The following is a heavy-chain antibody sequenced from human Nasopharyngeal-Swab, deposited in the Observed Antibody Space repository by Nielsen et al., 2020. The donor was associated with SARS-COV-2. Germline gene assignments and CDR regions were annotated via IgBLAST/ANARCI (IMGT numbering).Heavy chain of an antibody. Sequence: GESLKISCEGSGYSFSNYWISWVRQVPGKGLEWMGKVDPSDSYTDYSPSLRAHVTISVDRSISTAYLQWSSLKASDTAMYYCARQYQNYFGSGDYHGAFDIWGQGTMVTVSS. J-gene: IGHJ3*02. V-gene: IGHV5-10-1*01. CDR3: ARQYQNYFGSGDYHGAFDI. CDR1: GYSFSNYW. D-gene: IGHD3-10*01. CDR2: VDPSDSYT.